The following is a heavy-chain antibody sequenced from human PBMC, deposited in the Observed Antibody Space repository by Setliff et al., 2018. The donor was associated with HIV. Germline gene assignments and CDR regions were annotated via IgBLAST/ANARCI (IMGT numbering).Heavy chain of an antibody. CDR3: ARHVPRSSRIDY. D-gene: IGHD6-13*01. CDR2: IHYNGRT. J-gene: IGHJ4*02. V-gene: IGHV4-39*01. CDR1: GDSITNDDYY. Sequence: SETLSLTCTVSGDSITNDDYYWGWIRQPPGKGLEWIAIIHYNGRTYYDPSLKSRVTIFVDTSKNQFSLKLGSVTAADTAVYYCARHVPRSSRIDYWGQGTLVTVSS.